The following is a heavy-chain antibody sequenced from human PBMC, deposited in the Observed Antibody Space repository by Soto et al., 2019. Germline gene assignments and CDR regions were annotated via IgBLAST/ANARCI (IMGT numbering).Heavy chain of an antibody. J-gene: IGHJ5*02. CDR2: IYWDDDK. D-gene: IGHD3-16*01. Sequence: QITLKESGPTLVKPTQTLTLTCTFSGFSLSTSGVGVGWIRQPPGKALEWLALIYWDDDKRYSPSLKSRLTSXXDTSKTQVVLTMTNMAPVDTATYYCAHSLYDYVWGTNWFDPWGQGTLVTVSS. CDR1: GFSLSTSGVG. V-gene: IGHV2-5*02. CDR3: AHSLYDYVWGTNWFDP.